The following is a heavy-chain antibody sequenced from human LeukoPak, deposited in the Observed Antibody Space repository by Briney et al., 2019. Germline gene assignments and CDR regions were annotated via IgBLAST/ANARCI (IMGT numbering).Heavy chain of an antibody. Sequence: ESGPTLVKPTQTLTLTCTFSGFSLSTSGVGVGWIRQPPGKALEWLALIYWDDDKRYSPSLKSRVTITKDTSKNQVVLTMTNMDPVDTATYYCATMVRRVPLFDYWGQGTLVTVSS. CDR2: IYWDDDK. J-gene: IGHJ4*02. V-gene: IGHV2-5*02. CDR1: GFSLSTSGVG. D-gene: IGHD3-10*01. CDR3: ATMVRRVPLFDY.